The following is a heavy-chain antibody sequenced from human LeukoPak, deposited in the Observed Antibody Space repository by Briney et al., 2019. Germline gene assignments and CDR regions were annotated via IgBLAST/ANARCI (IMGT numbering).Heavy chain of an antibody. V-gene: IGHV5-51*01. Sequence: GESLKISCKASGYTFALYLIAWVRQMPGKGLEWMGIIFPGDSDTGYSPSFQGQVTISADKSISTAYLQWSSLKASDTAMYYCAIFDFLFGEIDNWFDPWGQGTQVTVSS. D-gene: IGHD3-16*01. CDR1: GYTFALYL. J-gene: IGHJ5*02. CDR3: AIFDFLFGEIDNWFDP. CDR2: IFPGDSDT.